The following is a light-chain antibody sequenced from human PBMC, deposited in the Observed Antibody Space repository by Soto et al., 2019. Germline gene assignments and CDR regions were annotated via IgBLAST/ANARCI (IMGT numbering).Light chain of an antibody. V-gene: IGKV1-5*03. CDR1: QSISKW. CDR2: QAS. CDR3: LQYNSYSHWT. J-gene: IGKJ1*01. Sequence: DIQMTQSPSTLSAFVGDRVTITCRASQSISKWLAWYQQKPGKAPKLLMYQASTLQSGVPSRFSGSGYGTDFTLTISNLQPDEFATYYCLQYNSYSHWTFGQGTKVELK.